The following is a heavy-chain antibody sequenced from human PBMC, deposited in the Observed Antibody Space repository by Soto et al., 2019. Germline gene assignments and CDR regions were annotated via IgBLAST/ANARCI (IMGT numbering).Heavy chain of an antibody. D-gene: IGHD6-13*01. J-gene: IGHJ6*04. V-gene: IGHV3-30-3*01. Sequence: PGGSLRLSCAASGFTFSSYAMHWVRQAPGKGLEWVAVISYDGSNKYYADSVKGRFTISRDNSKNTLYLQMNSLRAEDTAVYYWARARLSLIAAAGMGGVYYYGMDVWGKGTTVTVSS. CDR1: GFTFSSYA. CDR3: ARARLSLIAAAGMGGVYYYGMDV. CDR2: ISYDGSNK.